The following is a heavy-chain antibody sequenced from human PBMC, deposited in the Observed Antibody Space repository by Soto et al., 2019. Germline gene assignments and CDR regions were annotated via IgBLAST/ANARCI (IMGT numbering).Heavy chain of an antibody. D-gene: IGHD5-18*01. CDR3: ARVERYSYGYYFDY. Sequence: PSETLSLTCAVSGGSISSGGYSWSWIRQPPGKGLEWIGYIYHSVSTYYNPSLKSRVTISVDRSKDQFSLKLSSVTASDLAVYYCARVERYSYGYYFDYWGQGTLVTVSS. CDR2: IYHSVST. J-gene: IGHJ4*02. V-gene: IGHV4-30-2*01. CDR1: GGSISSGGYS.